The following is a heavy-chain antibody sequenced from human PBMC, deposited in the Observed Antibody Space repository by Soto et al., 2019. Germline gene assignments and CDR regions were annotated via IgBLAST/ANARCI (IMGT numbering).Heavy chain of an antibody. Sequence: QVQLVESGGGLVKPGGSLRLSCAASGFTFSDYYMSWIRQAPGKGLEWISYINNSSSYTNYADSVKGRFTISRDNAKNSLYLQMNSLGAEDTAVYYGARTRAAAGGRGYFDLWGRGTLVTVSS. CDR1: GFTFSDYY. CDR3: ARTRAAAGGRGYFDL. CDR2: INNSSSYT. D-gene: IGHD6-13*01. J-gene: IGHJ2*01. V-gene: IGHV3-11*05.